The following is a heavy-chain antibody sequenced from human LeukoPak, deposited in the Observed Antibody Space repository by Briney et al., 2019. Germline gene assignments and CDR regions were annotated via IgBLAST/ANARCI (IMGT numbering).Heavy chain of an antibody. CDR3: ARLIVYGGFYFYYYMDV. CDR1: GGSISTTNSY. V-gene: IGHV4-39*02. CDR2: VDSSGTS. D-gene: IGHD3-22*01. J-gene: IGHJ6*03. Sequence: PSETLSLTCTVSGGSISTTNSYWGWIRQPPGKGLEWIGNVDSSGTSHYNPSLRSRVTISVDTSKSHFSLKLTSVTAADTALYYCARLIVYGGFYFYYYMDVWGKGTTVAVSS.